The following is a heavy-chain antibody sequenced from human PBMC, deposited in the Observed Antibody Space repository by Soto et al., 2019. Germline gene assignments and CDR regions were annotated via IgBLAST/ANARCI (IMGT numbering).Heavy chain of an antibody. Sequence: EVQLVESGGGLVQPGGSLRLSCAASGFTVSSKYMSWVRQAPGKGLEWVSLIQNGGPTYYADSVKGRFTISIDTSETTVHLQMDSLRAEDTAVYYCARDDVLCDGGRCYGVPLAVWGKGTTVTVSS. V-gene: IGHV3-66*01. CDR3: ARDDVLCDGGRCYGVPLAV. CDR1: GFTVSSKY. CDR2: IQNGGPT. J-gene: IGHJ6*04. D-gene: IGHD2-15*01.